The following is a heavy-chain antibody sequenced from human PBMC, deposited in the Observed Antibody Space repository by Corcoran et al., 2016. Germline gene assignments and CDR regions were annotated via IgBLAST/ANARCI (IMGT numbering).Heavy chain of an antibody. CDR1: GFTFSSYG. CDR3: AKDGYYYGSGSYYNGLRSPSKPPYFQH. D-gene: IGHD3-10*01. Sequence: QVQLVESGGGVVQPGRSLRLSCAASGFTFSSYGMHWVRQAPGKGLEWVAVISYDGSNKYYADSVKGRFTISRDNSKNTLYLQMNSLRAEETVGYYCAKDGYYYGSGSYYNGLRSPSKPPYFQHWGQGTLVTVSS. V-gene: IGHV3-30*18. CDR2: ISYDGSNK. J-gene: IGHJ1*01.